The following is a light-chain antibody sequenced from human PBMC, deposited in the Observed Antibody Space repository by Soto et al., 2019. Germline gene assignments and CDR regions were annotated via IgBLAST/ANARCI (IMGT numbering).Light chain of an antibody. CDR3: QSDDRSLSGYV. CDR1: SSNIGAGYD. J-gene: IGLJ1*01. Sequence: QSVLTQPPSVSGAPGQRVTISCTGSSSNIGAGYDVHWYQQLPGTAPKLLISGNSNRPSGVPDRFSGSKSGTSASLAITGLQAEDEADYSCQSDDRSLSGYVFGTGTKRTVL. CDR2: GNS. V-gene: IGLV1-40*01.